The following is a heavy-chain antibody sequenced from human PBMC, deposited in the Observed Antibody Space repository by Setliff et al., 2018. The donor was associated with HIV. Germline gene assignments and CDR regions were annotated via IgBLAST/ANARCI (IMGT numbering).Heavy chain of an antibody. J-gene: IGHJ4*02. Sequence: MSWVRQAPGKGLEWVSVISGSGDGTIYADSVKGRFTISRDNSKNTLYLQMNSLRAEDTAVYYCAKDNIGWLRGYFDYWGQGTLVTVPS. V-gene: IGHV3-23*01. CDR2: ISGSGDGT. D-gene: IGHD2-15*01. CDR3: AKDNIGWLRGYFDY.